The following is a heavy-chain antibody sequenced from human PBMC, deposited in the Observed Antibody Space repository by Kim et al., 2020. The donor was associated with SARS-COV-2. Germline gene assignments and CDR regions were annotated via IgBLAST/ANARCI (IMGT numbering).Heavy chain of an antibody. CDR2: IYHSGST. V-gene: IGHV4-4*02. D-gene: IGHD4-17*01. Sequence: SETLSLTCAVSGGSISSSNWWSWVRQPPGKGLEWIGEIYHSGSTNYNPSLKSRVTISVDKSKNQFSLKLSPVTAADTAVYYCARDSGDYGDYVKGFDYWGQGNLVTLSS. CDR3: ARDSGDYGDYVKGFDY. J-gene: IGHJ4*01. CDR1: GGSISSSNW.